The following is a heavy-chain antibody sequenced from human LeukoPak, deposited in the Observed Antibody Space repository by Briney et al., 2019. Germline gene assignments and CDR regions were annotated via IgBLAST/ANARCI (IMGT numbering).Heavy chain of an antibody. Sequence: PSQTLSLTCTVSGGSISGGSYYWSWIRQPAGKGLEWIGRIYTSGSTNYNPSLKSRVTISVDTSKNQFSLKLSSVTAADTAVYYCARSDIWGSYRFLDYWGQGALVTVSS. D-gene: IGHD3-16*02. CDR2: IYTSGST. V-gene: IGHV4-61*02. CDR3: ARSDIWGSYRFLDY. CDR1: GGSISGGSYY. J-gene: IGHJ4*02.